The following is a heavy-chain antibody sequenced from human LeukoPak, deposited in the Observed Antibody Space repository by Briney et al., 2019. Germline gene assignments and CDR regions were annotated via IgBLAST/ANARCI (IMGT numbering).Heavy chain of an antibody. Sequence: QPGGSLRLSCAASGFTFSNYWMSWVRQAPGKGLEWVANIKQDGSETYYVDSVKGRFTISRDNAKNSLYLQMDSLRAEDTAVYYCARDHVVGMPYSWGQGTLVTVSS. CDR3: ARDHVVGMPYS. D-gene: IGHD2-15*01. V-gene: IGHV3-7*01. J-gene: IGHJ1*01. CDR2: IKQDGSET. CDR1: GFTFSNYW.